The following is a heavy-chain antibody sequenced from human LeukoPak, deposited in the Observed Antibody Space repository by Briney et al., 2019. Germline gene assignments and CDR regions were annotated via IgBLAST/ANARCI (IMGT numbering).Heavy chain of an antibody. Sequence: GGSLRLSCAASRFTFSSYAMSWVRQAPGKGLEWVSAISGSGGSTYYADSVKGRFTISRDNSKNTLYLQMNSLRAEDTAVHYCARGQDYDFWGGQGTLVTVSS. V-gene: IGHV3-23*01. CDR2: ISGSGGST. CDR3: ARGQDYDFW. J-gene: IGHJ4*02. CDR1: RFTFSSYA. D-gene: IGHD3-3*01.